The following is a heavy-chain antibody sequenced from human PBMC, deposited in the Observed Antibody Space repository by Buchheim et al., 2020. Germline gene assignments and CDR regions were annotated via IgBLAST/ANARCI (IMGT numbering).Heavy chain of an antibody. CDR1: GFTFSSYG. Sequence: QVQLVESGGGVVQPGRSLRLSCAASGFTFSSYGMHWVRQAPGKGLEWVAVISYDGSNKYYADSVKGRFTISRDNSKNTRYLQMNSLRAEDTAVYYCAKGSLGSGSGSYGSYFDYWGQGTL. V-gene: IGHV3-30*18. CDR2: ISYDGSNK. J-gene: IGHJ4*02. D-gene: IGHD3-10*01. CDR3: AKGSLGSGSGSYGSYFDY.